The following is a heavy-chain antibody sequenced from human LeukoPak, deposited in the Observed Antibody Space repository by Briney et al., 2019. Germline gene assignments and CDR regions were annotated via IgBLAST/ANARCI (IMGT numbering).Heavy chain of an antibody. CDR1: GFTFSDHY. Sequence: PGGSLRLSCAASGFTFSDHYMDWVRQAPGKGLEWVGRTRNKANSYTTEYAASVKGRFTISRDNAKNSLYLQMNSLRAEEDTALYYCARDAPTVGVDSWGQGTLVTVSS. CDR3: ARDAPTVGVDS. J-gene: IGHJ4*02. V-gene: IGHV3-72*01. CDR2: TRNKANSYTT.